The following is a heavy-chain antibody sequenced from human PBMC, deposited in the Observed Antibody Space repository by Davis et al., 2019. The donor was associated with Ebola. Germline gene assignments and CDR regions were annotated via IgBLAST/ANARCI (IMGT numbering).Heavy chain of an antibody. J-gene: IGHJ4*01. CDR3: AASAGTVGKFDY. V-gene: IGHV1-58*02. CDR2: IVLGSGNT. D-gene: IGHD1-14*01. Sequence: SAKVSCKASGFTFTGSAMQRVRQARGQGLEWMGWIVLGSGNTNYAQKFQGRVTITKDMSTGTSYLDLSNLRSEDTAVYYCAASAGTVGKFDYWGQGTLVTVSS. CDR1: GFTFTGSA.